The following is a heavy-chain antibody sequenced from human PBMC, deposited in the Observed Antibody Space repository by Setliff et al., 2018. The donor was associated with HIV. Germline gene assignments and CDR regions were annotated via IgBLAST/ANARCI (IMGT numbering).Heavy chain of an antibody. Sequence: ASVKVSCKISGFTLNELSIQWVRQAPAKGLEWMGGFDPEAGEIIYAQKSQGRVTMTEDTSTDTAYMDLSSLRSEDTAVYYCATHPPYRSAWYMRSWGQGTLVTVSS. V-gene: IGHV1-24*01. CDR1: GFTLNELS. D-gene: IGHD6-19*01. J-gene: IGHJ5*02. CDR2: FDPEAGEI. CDR3: ATHPPYRSAWYMRS.